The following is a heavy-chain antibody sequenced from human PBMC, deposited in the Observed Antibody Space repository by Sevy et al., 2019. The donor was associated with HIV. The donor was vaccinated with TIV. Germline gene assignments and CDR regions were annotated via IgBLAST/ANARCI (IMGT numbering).Heavy chain of an antibody. J-gene: IGHJ4*02. V-gene: IGHV4-4*07. CDR2: IYPSGIT. Sequence: SETLSLTCTVSGGSISSYYWSWIRQPAGKGLDWIGRIYPSGITNYNPSLKSRVTMSVDTSKNQFSLNLSSVTAADTAVYYCARGWCRSASCYYDYWGQGTLVTVSS. CDR1: GGSISSYY. CDR3: ARGWCRSASCYYDY. D-gene: IGHD2-2*01.